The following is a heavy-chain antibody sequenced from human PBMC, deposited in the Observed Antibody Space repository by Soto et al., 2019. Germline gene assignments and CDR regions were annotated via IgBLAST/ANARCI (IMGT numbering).Heavy chain of an antibody. D-gene: IGHD2-15*01. J-gene: IGHJ4*02. Sequence: GGSLRLSCAASGFTFSNAWMNWVRQAPGKGLEWVGRIKSKTDGGTTDYAAPVKGRFTISRDDSKNTLYLQMNSLKTEDTAVYYCTTDLVIVVVAATSSGLPQHHYSGQATLVTVSS. CDR3: TTDLVIVVVAATSSGLPQHHY. CDR2: IKSKTDGGTT. V-gene: IGHV3-15*07. CDR1: GFTFSNAW.